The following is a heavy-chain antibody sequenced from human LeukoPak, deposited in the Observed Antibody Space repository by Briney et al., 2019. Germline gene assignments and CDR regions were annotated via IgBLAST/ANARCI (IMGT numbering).Heavy chain of an antibody. CDR1: GFTFSGYW. CDR2: INSDGSST. CDR3: ARGGQGDGYSADEAFDF. Sequence: GGSLRLSCAASGFTFSGYWMHWVRQAPGKGLVWVSRINSDGSSTTYADSVKGRFTISRDNAKNTLYLQMNSLRAEDTAVYYCARGGQGDGYSADEAFDFWGQGTMVTVSS. D-gene: IGHD5-24*01. V-gene: IGHV3-74*01. J-gene: IGHJ3*01.